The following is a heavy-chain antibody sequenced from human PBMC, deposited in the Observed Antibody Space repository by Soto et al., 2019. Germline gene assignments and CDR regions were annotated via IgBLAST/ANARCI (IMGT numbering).Heavy chain of an antibody. Sequence: SETLSLTCTVSGGSINSGEYYWSWLRQRPGKGLEWMGHIHYSGSTYYSPSLKSRVAISVDRSKNQFSLKLSSVTAADTAVYYCASGAPVVNDYWGQRTLVTVSS. D-gene: IGHD3-22*01. CDR1: GGSINSGEYY. J-gene: IGHJ4*02. CDR2: IHYSGST. CDR3: ASGAPVVNDY. V-gene: IGHV4-30-4*08.